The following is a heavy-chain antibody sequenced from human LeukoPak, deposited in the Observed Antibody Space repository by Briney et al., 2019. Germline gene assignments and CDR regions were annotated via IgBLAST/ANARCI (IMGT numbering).Heavy chain of an antibody. V-gene: IGHV1-2*02. Sequence: GASVKVSCKASGNTFTSYYMHWVRQAPGQGLEWMGWINPNSGGTNYAQKFQGRVTMTRDTSISTAYMELSRLRSDDTAVYYCARDPSYYDISGYYTYWGQGTLVTVSS. D-gene: IGHD3-22*01. CDR2: INPNSGGT. CDR3: ARDPSYYDISGYYTY. J-gene: IGHJ4*02. CDR1: GNTFTSYY.